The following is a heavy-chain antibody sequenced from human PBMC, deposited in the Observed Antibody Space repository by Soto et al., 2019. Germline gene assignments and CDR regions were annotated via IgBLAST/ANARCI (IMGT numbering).Heavy chain of an antibody. Sequence: SELLSLTCTVAAGSITTSHCSWIRQNLGKALEWIGYISYRGSTNYTPSLKSRLTISVDTSKTQFSLKLSSVTAADTAVYYCARELNDSGGRNAFDFCGQGTMVTVSS. D-gene: IGHD2-15*01. J-gene: IGHJ3*01. CDR2: ISYRGST. V-gene: IGHV4-59*01. CDR3: ARELNDSGGRNAFDF. CDR1: AGSITTSH.